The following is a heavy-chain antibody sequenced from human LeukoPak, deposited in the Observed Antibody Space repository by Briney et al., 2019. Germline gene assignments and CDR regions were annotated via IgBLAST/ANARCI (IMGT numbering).Heavy chain of an antibody. J-gene: IGHJ4*02. CDR3: ARGATRGIQMRPIHNDC. Sequence: ASVKVSCKASGYTFTSYDINWVRQATGQGLEWMGWMNPNSANTGYAQKFQGRVTMTRNISIGTAYMELTSLRVEDTAVYYCARGATRGIQMRPIHNDCWGQGTLVSVSS. D-gene: IGHD1-1*01. V-gene: IGHV1-8*01. CDR1: GYTFTSYD. CDR2: MNPNSANT.